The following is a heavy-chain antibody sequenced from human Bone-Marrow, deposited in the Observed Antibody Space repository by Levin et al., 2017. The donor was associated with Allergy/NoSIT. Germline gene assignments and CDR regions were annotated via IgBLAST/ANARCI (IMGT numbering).Heavy chain of an antibody. CDR3: ARGAVSDFWSGYLPEHWFDP. D-gene: IGHD3-3*01. CDR2: INHSGST. J-gene: IGHJ5*02. Sequence: SETLSLTCAVYGGSFSGYYWSWIRQPPGKGLEWIGEINHSGSTNYNPSLKSRVTISVDTSKNQFSLKLSSVTAADTAVYYCARGAVSDFWSGYLPEHWFDPWGQGTLVTVSS. CDR1: GGSFSGYY. V-gene: IGHV4-34*01.